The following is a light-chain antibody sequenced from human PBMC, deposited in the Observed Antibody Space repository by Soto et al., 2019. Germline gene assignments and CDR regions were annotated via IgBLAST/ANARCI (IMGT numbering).Light chain of an antibody. Sequence: EIVLTQSPGTLSLSPGERATLSCRASQSVSSSYLAWYQQKPGQAPRLLIYGASSMATGITDRFSGSGSGTDFTLTISRLEPEDFAVYYCQQYGSSPKTFGGGTKVEIK. CDR3: QQYGSSPKT. CDR2: GAS. V-gene: IGKV3-20*01. CDR1: QSVSSSY. J-gene: IGKJ4*01.